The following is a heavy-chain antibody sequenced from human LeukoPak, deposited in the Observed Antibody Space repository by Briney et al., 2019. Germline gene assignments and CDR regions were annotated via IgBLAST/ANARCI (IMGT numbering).Heavy chain of an antibody. V-gene: IGHV4-59*01. CDR2: IHFSGST. D-gene: IGHD1-26*01. J-gene: IGHJ4*02. Sequence: PSETLSLPCTVSDASISGYYWSWLRQPPGKGLEWIGSIHFSGSTNYNPSLRSRVTISVDTSKNQLSLKLSSVTAADTAVYYCARDLGGIYFDYWGQGTLVTVSS. CDR3: ARDLGGIYFDY. CDR1: DASISGYY.